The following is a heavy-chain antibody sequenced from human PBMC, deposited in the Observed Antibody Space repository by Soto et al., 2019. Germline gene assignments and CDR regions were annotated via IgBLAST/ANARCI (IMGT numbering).Heavy chain of an antibody. CDR3: ARVPTQPLVPDY. Sequence: QVQLKESGPGLVKPSQTLSLTCTVSGGSISSGNYYWSWIRQPPGEGLEWIGYIYYTGNTYYNPSLKSRVSISMDTSTNHFSLKLSSVTATDTAVYYCARVPTQPLVPDYWGQGTLVTVSS. V-gene: IGHV4-30-4*01. CDR2: IYYTGNT. D-gene: IGHD6-13*01. J-gene: IGHJ4*02. CDR1: GGSISSGNYY.